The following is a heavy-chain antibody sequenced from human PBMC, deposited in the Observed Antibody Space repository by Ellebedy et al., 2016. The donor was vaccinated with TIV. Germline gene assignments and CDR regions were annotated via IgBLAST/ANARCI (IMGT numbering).Heavy chain of an antibody. CDR3: ATALIMITFGGVIVRRDDAFDI. J-gene: IGHJ3*02. D-gene: IGHD3-16*02. CDR2: FDPEDGKS. Sequence: ASVKVSCKVSGYTLTELSIHWVRQAPGKGLEWMGGFDPEDGKSIYAQKFQGRVTMTEDTSTDTAYMELSSLRSEDTAVYYCATALIMITFGGVIVRRDDAFDIWGQGTMVTVSS. V-gene: IGHV1-24*01. CDR1: GYTLTELS.